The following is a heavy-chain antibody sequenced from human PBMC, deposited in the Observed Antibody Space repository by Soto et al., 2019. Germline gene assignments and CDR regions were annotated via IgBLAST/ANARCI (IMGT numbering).Heavy chain of an antibody. J-gene: IGHJ4*02. V-gene: IGHV4-59*01. CDR3: ARDRDGDYYFDY. CDR2: IYYSGST. CDR1: GGSISSYY. D-gene: IGHD4-17*01. Sequence: SETLSLTCTVSGGSISSYYWSWIRQRPGKGLEWIGYIYYSGSTNYNPSLKSRVTISVDTSKNQFSLKLSSVTAADTAVYYCARDRDGDYYFDYWGQGTLVTVSS.